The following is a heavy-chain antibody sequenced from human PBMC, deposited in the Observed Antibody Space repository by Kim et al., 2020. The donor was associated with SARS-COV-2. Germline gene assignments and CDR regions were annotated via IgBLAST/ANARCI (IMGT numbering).Heavy chain of an antibody. V-gene: IGHV4-39*01. CDR3: ATGGMAAAGTGDI. CDR2: IYYSGST. CDR1: GGSISSSSYY. Sequence: SETLSLTCTVSGGSISSSSYYWGWIRQPPGKGLEWIGSIYYSGSTYYNPSLKSRVTISVDTSKNQFSLKLSSVTAADTAVYYCATGGMAAAGTGDIWGQGTMVTVSS. D-gene: IGHD6-13*01. J-gene: IGHJ3*02.